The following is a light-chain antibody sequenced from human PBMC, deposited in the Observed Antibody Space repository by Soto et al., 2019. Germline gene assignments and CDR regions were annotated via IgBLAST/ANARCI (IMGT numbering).Light chain of an antibody. Sequence: EIVLTQSPATLSLSPGERATLHCRASQSVSSYLAWYQQKPGQAPRLLIYDASNRATGIPARFSGSGSGTDFTLTISSLEPEDFAVYYCQQRSNWPPIPFGQGTRLEVK. CDR2: DAS. J-gene: IGKJ5*01. CDR3: QQRSNWPPIP. V-gene: IGKV3-11*01. CDR1: QSVSSY.